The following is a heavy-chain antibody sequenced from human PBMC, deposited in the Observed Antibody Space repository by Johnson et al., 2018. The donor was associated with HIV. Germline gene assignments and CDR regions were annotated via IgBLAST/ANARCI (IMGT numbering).Heavy chain of an antibody. J-gene: IGHJ3*02. D-gene: IGHD2-21*02. CDR3: AKTLRSHLHIVVVTAIPRAFDI. CDR2: ISYDGSDK. Sequence: QVQLVESGGGVVQPGRSLRLSCVASGFTFSSYGMNWVRQAPGKGLEWVAVISYDGSDKYYADSVKGRLTISRDNSKNTLYLQMNSLRDEDTAVYYCAKTLRSHLHIVVVTAIPRAFDIWGQGTMVTVSS. V-gene: IGHV3-30*18. CDR1: GFTFSSYG.